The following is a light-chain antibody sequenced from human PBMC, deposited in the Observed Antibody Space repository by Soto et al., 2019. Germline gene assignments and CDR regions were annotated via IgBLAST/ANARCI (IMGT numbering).Light chain of an antibody. CDR2: AAS. J-gene: IGKJ1*01. CDR3: QQSYGTPWT. V-gene: IGKV1-39*01. Sequence: DIQMTQSPSSLSVSVGDRVTVTCRASQSITTYLNWYQQKPGKAPKLLIYAASSLQSGVPSRFSGSGSGTDFTLTITSLQPEDFATYICQQSYGTPWTFGQGTKVEIK. CDR1: QSITTY.